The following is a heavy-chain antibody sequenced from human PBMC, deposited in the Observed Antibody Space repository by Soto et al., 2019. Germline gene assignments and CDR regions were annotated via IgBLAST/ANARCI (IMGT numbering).Heavy chain of an antibody. Sequence: SVKVSCKASGYTFTSYGISWVRQAPGQGLEWMGWISAYNVNTNYAQKLQGRVTMTTDTSTSTAYMELRSLRSDDTAVYYCARGGAVVVPALGYSSSWPQDYWGQGTLVTVSS. CDR2: ISAYNVNT. D-gene: IGHD6-13*01. CDR3: ARGGAVVVPALGYSSSWPQDY. CDR1: GYTFTSYG. J-gene: IGHJ4*02. V-gene: IGHV1-18*04.